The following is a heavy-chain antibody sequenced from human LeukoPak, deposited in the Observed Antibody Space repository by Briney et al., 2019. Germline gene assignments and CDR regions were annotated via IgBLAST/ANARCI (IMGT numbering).Heavy chain of an antibody. CDR3: ASGGDYDILTGYYPTFDY. CDR1: GGSISSYY. J-gene: IGHJ4*02. CDR2: IYYSGST. V-gene: IGHV4-59*01. Sequence: SETLSLTCTVSGGSISSYYWSWIRQPPGKGVEWIGYIYYSGSTNYNPSLKSRVTISVDTSKNQFSLKLSSVTAADTAVYYCASGGDYDILTGYYPTFDYWGQGTLVTVSS. D-gene: IGHD3-9*01.